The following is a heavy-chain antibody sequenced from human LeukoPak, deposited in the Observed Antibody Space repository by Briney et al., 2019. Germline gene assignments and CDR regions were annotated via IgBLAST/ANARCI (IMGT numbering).Heavy chain of an antibody. CDR2: ISSSGSYI. CDR3: AKTYYYDSSGYCEFGY. V-gene: IGHV3-21*01. CDR1: RFTFSSYS. J-gene: IGHJ4*02. D-gene: IGHD3-22*01. Sequence: GGSLRLSCAASRFTFSSYSMNWVRQAPGKGLEWVSSISSSGSYIYYADSLKGRFTISRDNAKNTLYLQMNSLRAEDTAVYYCAKTYYYDSSGYCEFGYWGQGTLVSVSS.